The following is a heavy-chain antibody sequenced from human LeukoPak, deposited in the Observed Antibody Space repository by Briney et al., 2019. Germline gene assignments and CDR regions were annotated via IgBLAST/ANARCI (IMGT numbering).Heavy chain of an antibody. J-gene: IGHJ4*02. CDR1: GFTFSSYA. Sequence: PGGSLRLSCAASGFTFSSYAMHWVRQAPGKGLEWVADISYDGSNKYYADSVKGRFTISRDNSKNTLYLQMNSLRAEDTAVYYCARDIFSYYYDSSGNDYWGQGTLVTVAS. D-gene: IGHD3-22*01. CDR2: ISYDGSNK. V-gene: IGHV3-30-3*01. CDR3: ARDIFSYYYDSSGNDY.